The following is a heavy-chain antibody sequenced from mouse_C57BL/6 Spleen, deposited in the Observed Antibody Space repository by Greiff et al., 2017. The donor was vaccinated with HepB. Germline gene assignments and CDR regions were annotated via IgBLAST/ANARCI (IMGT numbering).Heavy chain of an antibody. CDR1: GFSLTSYG. V-gene: IGHV2-2*01. Sequence: VKLQESGPGLVQPSQSLSITCTVSGFSLTSYGVHWVRQSPGKGLEWLGVIWSGGSTDYNAAFISRLSISKDNSKSQVFFKMNSLQADDTAIYYCARNSNYYSNSAWFAYWGQGTLVTVSA. D-gene: IGHD2-5*01. J-gene: IGHJ3*01. CDR3: ARNSNYYSNSAWFAY. CDR2: IWSGGST.